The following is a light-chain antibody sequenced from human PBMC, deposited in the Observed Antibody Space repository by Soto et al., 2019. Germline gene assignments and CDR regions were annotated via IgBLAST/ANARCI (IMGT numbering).Light chain of an antibody. CDR2: GAS. CDR1: QSVSRNY. V-gene: IGKV3-20*01. CDR3: QQYGNSPQT. J-gene: IGKJ1*01. Sequence: EIVLTQSPGTLSLSPGERATLSCRASQSVSRNYLAWYQQKPGQAPRLLIYGASSRATGISDRFSGSGSGTDFTLSISRLEPEDFAVYYCQQYGNSPQTFGQGTKVEIK.